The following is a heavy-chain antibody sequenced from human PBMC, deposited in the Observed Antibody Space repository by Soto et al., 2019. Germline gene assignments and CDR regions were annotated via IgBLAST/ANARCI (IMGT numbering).Heavy chain of an antibody. J-gene: IGHJ4*02. CDR2: INAGNGNT. D-gene: IGHD2-15*01. CDR3: ARTLGYCSGGSCNTIDY. CDR1: GYTFTSYA. V-gene: IGHV1-3*01. Sequence: QVQLVQSGAEVKKPGASVKVSCKASGYTFTSYAMHWVRQAPGQRREWMGWINAGNGNTKYSQKFQGRVTITRDTSASTAYMELSSLRSEDTAVYYCARTLGYCSGGSCNTIDYWGQGTLVTVSS.